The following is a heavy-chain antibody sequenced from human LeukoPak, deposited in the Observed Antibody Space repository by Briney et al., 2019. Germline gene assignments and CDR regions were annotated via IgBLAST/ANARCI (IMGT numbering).Heavy chain of an antibody. Sequence: SETLSLTCTVSGGSISSGSYYWGWIRQPPGKGLEWIGSMYHTGSTYYNPSLKSRVTISVDTSKNQFSLKLTSVTAADTAVYYCAREAWERDFFGFWGQGTLVTASS. CDR1: GGSISSGSYY. J-gene: IGHJ4*02. D-gene: IGHD1-26*01. CDR3: AREAWERDFFGF. V-gene: IGHV4-39*02. CDR2: MYHTGST.